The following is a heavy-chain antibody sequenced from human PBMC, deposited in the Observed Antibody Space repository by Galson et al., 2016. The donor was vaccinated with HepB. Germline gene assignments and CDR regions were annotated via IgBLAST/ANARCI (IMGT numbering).Heavy chain of an antibody. Sequence: ETLSLTCTVSNDSVTIARYYWSWVRQPPGKGLEWIAYIDYSGRTNYNPSLRSRVTTSVDTSRNQFSLKLTSVTAADTAVYYCARVRRKYYFDFWGQGTLVTVSS. J-gene: IGHJ4*02. CDR2: IDYSGRT. V-gene: IGHV4-61*01. CDR3: ARVRRKYYFDF. CDR1: NDSVTIARYY.